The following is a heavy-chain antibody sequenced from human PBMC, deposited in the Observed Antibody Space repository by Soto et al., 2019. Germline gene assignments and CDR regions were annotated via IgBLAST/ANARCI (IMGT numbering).Heavy chain of an antibody. CDR2: INSDGSST. CDR1: GFTFSSYW. D-gene: IGHD3-3*01. V-gene: IGHV3-74*01. CDR3: TRDYYDFWSGYLDY. Sequence: EVQLVESGGGLVQPGGSLRRSCAASGFTFSSYWMHWVRQAPGKGLVWVSRINSDGSSTNYADSVRGRFTISRDNAKNTLYLQMNSLRAEDTAVYYCTRDYYDFWSGYLDYWGQGPLVTVSS. J-gene: IGHJ4*02.